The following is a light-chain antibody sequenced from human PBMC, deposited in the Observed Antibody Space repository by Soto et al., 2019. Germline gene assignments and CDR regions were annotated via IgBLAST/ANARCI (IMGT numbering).Light chain of an antibody. Sequence: DIEMTQSPSSLSASVGDRVTITCRASQSISNYLNWYQHKPGKAPKLLIYAASSLQSGVPTRFSGSGSGTDFTLTINSLQPEDFATYYCQQSYGTPLTFGGGTKVEIK. V-gene: IGKV1-39*01. J-gene: IGKJ4*01. CDR2: AAS. CDR3: QQSYGTPLT. CDR1: QSISNY.